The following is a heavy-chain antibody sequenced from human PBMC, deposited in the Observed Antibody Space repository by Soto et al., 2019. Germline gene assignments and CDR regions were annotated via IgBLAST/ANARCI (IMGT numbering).Heavy chain of an antibody. J-gene: IGHJ5*02. V-gene: IGHV4-59*01. CDR1: GGSISSFY. D-gene: IGHD3-10*01. Sequence: PSETLSLTCIVSGGSISSFYCSWIRQPPGKGLEWVGYIYYSGTTNYNPSLKSRVTISVDTSKNQFSLKLSSVTAADTAVYYCARASPPTMVRGVDWFDPWGQGTLVTVSS. CDR2: IYYSGTT. CDR3: ARASPPTMVRGVDWFDP.